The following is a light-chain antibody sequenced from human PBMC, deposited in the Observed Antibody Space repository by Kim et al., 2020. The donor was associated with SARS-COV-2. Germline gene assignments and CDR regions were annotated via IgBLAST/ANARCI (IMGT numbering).Light chain of an antibody. CDR3: NSRDSSGNHLEV. CDR1: SLRSYY. J-gene: IGLJ1*01. V-gene: IGLV3-19*01. Sequence: LGQKVRSTCQGDSLRSYYASWYQQKPGQAPVLVIYGKNNRPSGIPDRFSGSSSGNTASLTITGAQAEDEADYYCNSRDSSGNHLEVFGTGTKVTVL. CDR2: GKN.